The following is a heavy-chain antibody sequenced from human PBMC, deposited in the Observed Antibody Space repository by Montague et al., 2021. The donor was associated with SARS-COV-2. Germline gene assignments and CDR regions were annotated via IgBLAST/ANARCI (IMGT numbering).Heavy chain of an antibody. V-gene: IGHV4-4*07. D-gene: IGHD5-18*01. J-gene: IGHJ6*02. CDR1: GGSISTYP. CDR2: IHSNGDT. CDR3: AREAQLGYSYGTGYYYGMDV. Sequence: SETLSLTCTVSGGSISTYPWSWIRQPAGKALEWIGRIHSNGDTTYNPSLKSRVTMSVDTSKNQFSLKMTSVTAADTAVYYCAREAQLGYSYGTGYYYGMDVWGQGTTVTVSS.